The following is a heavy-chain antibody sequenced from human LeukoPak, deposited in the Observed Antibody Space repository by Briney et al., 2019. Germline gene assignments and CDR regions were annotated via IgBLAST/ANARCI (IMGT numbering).Heavy chain of an antibody. V-gene: IGHV1-2*02. CDR3: ARAKGVAVAGTWWLSNYFDY. CDR2: INHNSGGT. Sequence: ASVKVSCKASGYTFTGYYMHWVRQAPGQGLEWMGWINHNSGGTNYAQKFQGRVTMTRDTSISTAYMELSRLRSDDTAVYYCARAKGVAVAGTWWLSNYFDYWGQGTLVTVSS. D-gene: IGHD6-19*01. CDR1: GYTFTGYY. J-gene: IGHJ4*02.